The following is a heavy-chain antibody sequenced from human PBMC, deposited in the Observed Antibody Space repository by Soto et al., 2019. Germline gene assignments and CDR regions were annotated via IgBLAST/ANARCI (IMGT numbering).Heavy chain of an antibody. J-gene: IGHJ4*02. Sequence: GGSLRLFCAASGFTFSSYAVSWIRQSPGRRLEWVSAISGSGGSTYYAGSVKGRFPISRDNSKNTLYLQMNSLRAEDTAVYYCAKAMVRRLIIFRSPFDYWGQGTLVTVSS. CDR1: GFTFSSYA. D-gene: IGHD3-10*01. V-gene: IGHV3-23*01. CDR2: ISGSGGST. CDR3: AKAMVRRLIIFRSPFDY.